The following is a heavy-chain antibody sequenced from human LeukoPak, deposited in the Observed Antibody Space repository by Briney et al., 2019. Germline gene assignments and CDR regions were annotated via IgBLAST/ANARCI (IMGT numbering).Heavy chain of an antibody. D-gene: IGHD2-2*01. CDR3: AKDIRPRVGYCSSTSCPRGGMDV. V-gene: IGHV3-9*01. CDR1: GFTFDDYA. CDR2: ISWNSGSI. Sequence: GRSLRLSCAASGFTFDDYAMHWVRQAPGKGLEWVSGISWNSGSIGYADSVKGRFTISRDNAKNSLYLQMNSLRAEDTALYYCAKDIRPRVGYCSSTSCPRGGMDVWGQGTTVTVSS. J-gene: IGHJ6*02.